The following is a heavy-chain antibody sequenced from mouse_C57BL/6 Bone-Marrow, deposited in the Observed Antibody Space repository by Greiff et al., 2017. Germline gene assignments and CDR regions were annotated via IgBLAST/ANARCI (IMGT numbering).Heavy chain of an antibody. V-gene: IGHV1-69*01. CDR2: IDPSDSYT. Sequence: QVQLQQPGAELVMPGASVKLSCKASGYTFTSYWMHWVKQRPGQGLEWIGEIDPSDSYTNYNQKFKGKSTLTVDKSSSTAYMQLSSVTSEDSAVYYCASSGYGYCDVWGTGTTVTVAS. J-gene: IGHJ1*03. CDR1: GYTFTSYW. D-gene: IGHD1-3*01. CDR3: ASSGYGYCDV.